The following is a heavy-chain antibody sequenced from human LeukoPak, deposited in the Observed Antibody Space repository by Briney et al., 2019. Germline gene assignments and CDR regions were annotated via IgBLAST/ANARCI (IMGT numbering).Heavy chain of an antibody. CDR2: INPNSGGT. J-gene: IGHJ3*02. CDR1: GYTFTDYY. V-gene: IGHV1-2*02. D-gene: IGHD1-26*01. Sequence: ASVKVSCKASGYTFTDYYLHWVRQAPGQGLEWMGWINPNSGGTNYAQKFQGRVTMTRDTSISTAYMELSRLRSDDTAVYYCAVFPGIVGGTPLRNDAFDIWGQGTMVTVSS. CDR3: AVFPGIVGGTPLRNDAFDI.